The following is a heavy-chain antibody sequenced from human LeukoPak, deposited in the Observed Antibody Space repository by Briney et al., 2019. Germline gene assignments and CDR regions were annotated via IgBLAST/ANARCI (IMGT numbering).Heavy chain of an antibody. Sequence: PGGSLRLSCAASGFTFSSYWMSWVRQAPGKGLEWVANIKQDGSEKYYVDSVKGRFTISRDNAKNSLYLQMNSLRAEDTAVYYCAREGGESAAALDYWGQGTLVTVSS. CDR1: GFTFSSYW. CDR3: AREGGESAAALDY. CDR2: IKQDGSEK. D-gene: IGHD6-13*01. J-gene: IGHJ4*02. V-gene: IGHV3-7*01.